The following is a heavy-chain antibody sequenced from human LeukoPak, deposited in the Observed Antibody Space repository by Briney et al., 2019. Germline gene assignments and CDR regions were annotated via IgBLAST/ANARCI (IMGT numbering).Heavy chain of an antibody. J-gene: IGHJ4*02. Sequence: GGSLRLSCAASGFTFSSYWMHWVRQAPGKGLVWVSRINSDGSVTSYADSVKGRFTISRDNAKNSLYLQMNSLRAEDTAVYYCARWGFKGGLDYWGQGTLAAVSS. CDR3: ARWGFKGGLDY. CDR1: GFTFSSYW. CDR2: INSDGSVT. V-gene: IGHV3-74*01. D-gene: IGHD3-16*01.